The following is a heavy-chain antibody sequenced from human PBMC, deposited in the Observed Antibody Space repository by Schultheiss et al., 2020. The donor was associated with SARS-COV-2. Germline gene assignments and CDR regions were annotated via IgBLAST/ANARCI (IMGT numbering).Heavy chain of an antibody. CDR1: DGSISPYY. D-gene: IGHD3-3*01. Sequence: SETLSLTCTVSDGSISPYYWSWIRQPPGKGLEWIGYIYYSGSTNYNPSLKSRVTISVDTSKNQFSLKLTSVTAADTAVYYCARGRTRAFAVVKNGMDVWGQGTMVTVSS. J-gene: IGHJ6*02. CDR2: IYYSGST. CDR3: ARGRTRAFAVVKNGMDV. V-gene: IGHV4-59*12.